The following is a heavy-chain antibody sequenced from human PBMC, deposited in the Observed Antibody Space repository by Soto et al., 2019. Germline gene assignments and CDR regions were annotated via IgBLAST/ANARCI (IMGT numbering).Heavy chain of an antibody. V-gene: IGHV4-30-4*01. Sequence: PSETLSLTCTVSGGSVTNSSYYWSWIRQPPGKGLEWIGYIFSSGTTYYNPSLKSRLTMSLDASQNQFSLKLNSLTDADTAVYFCARVPSPFDYYYAMDVWGQGTTVTVSS. CDR2: IFSSGTT. CDR3: ARVPSPFDYYYAMDV. D-gene: IGHD3-16*01. CDR1: GGSVTNSSYY. J-gene: IGHJ6*02.